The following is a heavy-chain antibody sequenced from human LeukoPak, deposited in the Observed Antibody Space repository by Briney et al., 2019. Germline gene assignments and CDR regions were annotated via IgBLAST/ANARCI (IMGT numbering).Heavy chain of an antibody. D-gene: IGHD3-3*01. Sequence: ASVKVSCKLSGNTLRELPIQWVRQAGGKGLEWMAGFDPENAEIVYAQKFQGRVTMTEDTSTNTTYMEFTSLTSDDTALYYSATRGSDFWSGFDYWGQGTQVTVSS. CDR1: GNTLRELP. CDR3: ATRGSDFWSGFDY. J-gene: IGHJ4*02. CDR2: FDPENAEI. V-gene: IGHV1-24*01.